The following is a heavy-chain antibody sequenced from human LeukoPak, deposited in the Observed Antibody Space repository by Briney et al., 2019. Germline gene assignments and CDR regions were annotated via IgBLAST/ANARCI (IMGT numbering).Heavy chain of an antibody. Sequence: GGSLRLSCVASGFTFSSHGMHWDRQAPGKGLEWVAVISYDGSNKYYADSVKGRFTISRDDSKNTLYLQMNSLRAEDTAVYYCALYGDYSGAFDYWGQGTLATVSS. CDR2: ISYDGSNK. J-gene: IGHJ4*02. D-gene: IGHD4-17*01. V-gene: IGHV3-30*03. CDR3: ALYGDYSGAFDY. CDR1: GFTFSSHG.